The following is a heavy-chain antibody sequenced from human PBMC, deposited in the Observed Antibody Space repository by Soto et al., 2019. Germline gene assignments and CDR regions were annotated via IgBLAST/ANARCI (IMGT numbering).Heavy chain of an antibody. D-gene: IGHD6-19*01. CDR3: AKDSLQWLGGSGPFDY. CDR1: GFSFRSYA. V-gene: IGHV3-23*01. CDR2: ISPTGGST. J-gene: IGHJ4*02. Sequence: GGSLRLSCATSGFSFRSYAMTWLRQAPGKGLEWVSTISPTGGSTYYADSVKGRFTISRDDFKSTLYLHMNSMRAEDMGKYHCAKDSLQWLGGSGPFDYWGQGTLVTVSS.